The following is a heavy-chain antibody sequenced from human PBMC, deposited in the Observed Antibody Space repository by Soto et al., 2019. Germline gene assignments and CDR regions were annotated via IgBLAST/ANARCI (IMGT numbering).Heavy chain of an antibody. J-gene: IGHJ6*01. V-gene: IGHV3-30*18. CDR1: GFTFRSFG. Sequence: QVQLVESGGGVIQPGTSLSLSCGSSGFTFRSFGMYWVRQAPGKGLEWVAVVSYDGNHKYYAASVKGRFTVSRDNAQNMLYLQMNSPRGEAPAVYYCAKDVGQKLVISYVMDVWGQGTTVTVSS. CDR3: AKDVGQKLVISYVMDV. D-gene: IGHD6-13*01. CDR2: VSYDGNHK.